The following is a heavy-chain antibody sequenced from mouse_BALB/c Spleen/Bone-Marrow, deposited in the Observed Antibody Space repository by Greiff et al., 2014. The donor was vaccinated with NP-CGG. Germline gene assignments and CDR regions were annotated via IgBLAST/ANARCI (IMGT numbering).Heavy chain of an antibody. V-gene: IGHV14-3*02. CDR2: IDPANGNT. CDR1: GFNIKDTY. J-gene: IGHJ3*01. CDR3: AHDAPFAY. D-gene: IGHD2-3*01. Sequence: DVQLVESGAELVKPGASVKLSCTTSGFNIKDTYIHWVKQRPEQGLEWVGRIDPANGNTKYDPGFQGKATITADTSSNTAYLHLSSLTSEDTAVYSCAHDAPFAYWGQGTLVTVSA.